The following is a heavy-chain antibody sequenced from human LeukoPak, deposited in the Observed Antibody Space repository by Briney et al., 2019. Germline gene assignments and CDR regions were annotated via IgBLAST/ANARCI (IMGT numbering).Heavy chain of an antibody. CDR3: AKWGDYDVLTGYYVPDY. V-gene: IGHV3-23*01. J-gene: IGHJ4*02. CDR2: ILGSGGST. D-gene: IGHD3-9*01. Sequence: GGSLRLSCAASGFTFSNYSMSWVRQAPGKGLEWVSAILGSGGSTYYAGSVKGRFTVSRDNSKSTLYLQMNSLRAEDTALYYCAKWGDYDVLTGYYVPDYWGQGTLVTVSS. CDR1: GFTFSNYS.